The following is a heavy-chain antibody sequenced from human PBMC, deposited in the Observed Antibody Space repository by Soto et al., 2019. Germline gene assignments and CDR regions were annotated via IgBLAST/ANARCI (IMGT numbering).Heavy chain of an antibody. Sequence: GGSLRLSCTASGFTFGDYAMSWFRQAPGKGLEWVGFIRSKAYGGTTEYAASVKGRFTISRDDSKSMAYLQMNSLKTEDTAVYYCTREGYYYYYGMDVWGQGTTVTVSS. V-gene: IGHV3-49*03. J-gene: IGHJ6*02. CDR2: IRSKAYGGTT. CDR3: TREGYYYYYGMDV. CDR1: GFTFGDYA.